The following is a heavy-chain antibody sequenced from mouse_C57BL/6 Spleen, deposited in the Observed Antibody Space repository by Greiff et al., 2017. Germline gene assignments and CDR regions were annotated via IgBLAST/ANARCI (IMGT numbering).Heavy chain of an antibody. CDR3: AREFAY. CDR1: GYTFTDYY. CDR2: INPNNGGT. V-gene: IGHV1-26*01. Sequence: EVQLQQSGPELVKPGASVKISCKASGYTFTDYYMNWVKQSHGKSLEWIGDINPNNGGTSYNQKFKGKATLTVDKSSSTAYMELRSLTSEDSAVYYCAREFAYWGQGTSVTVSS. J-gene: IGHJ4*01.